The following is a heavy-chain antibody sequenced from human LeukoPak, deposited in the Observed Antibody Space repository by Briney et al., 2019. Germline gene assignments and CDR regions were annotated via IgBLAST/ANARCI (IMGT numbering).Heavy chain of an antibody. Sequence: PGGSLRLSCATSGFTFSSYNMNWVRQAPGKGLEWVSFISSNGKTIHYADSVKGRFTISRDNAKNSLYLQMDSLRDDDTAVYHCATGSYNSGVNYWGQGTLVTVSS. CDR3: ATGSYNSGVNY. J-gene: IGHJ4*02. V-gene: IGHV3-48*02. CDR2: ISSNGKTI. CDR1: GFTFSSYN. D-gene: IGHD6-19*01.